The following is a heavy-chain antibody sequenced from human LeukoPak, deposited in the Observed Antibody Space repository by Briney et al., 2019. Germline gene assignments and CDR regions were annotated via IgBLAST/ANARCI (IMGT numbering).Heavy chain of an antibody. J-gene: IGHJ3*02. V-gene: IGHV3-74*01. D-gene: IGHD3-22*01. CDR2: INSDGSST. CDR3: ARGRAFYDSSGYLHVDAFDI. CDR1: GFTFSSYW. Sequence: RPGGSLRLSCAASGFTFSSYWMHWVRQAPGKGLVWVSRINSDGSSTSYADSVKGRFTISRDNAKNTLYLQMNSLRAEDTAVYYCARGRAFYDSSGYLHVDAFDIWGQGTMVTVSS.